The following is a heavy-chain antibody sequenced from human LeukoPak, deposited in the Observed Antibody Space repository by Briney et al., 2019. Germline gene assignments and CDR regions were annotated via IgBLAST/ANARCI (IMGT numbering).Heavy chain of an antibody. J-gene: IGHJ4*02. CDR2: ISGSGGST. CDR1: GSTFTSYA. Sequence: GGSLRLSCAASGSTFTSYAMSWVRQAPGKGLQWVSAISGSGGSTYYADSVKGRFTISRDNSKNTLYLQVNSLRAEDTAVYYCAKGEWTFDYRGQGTLVTVSS. V-gene: IGHV3-23*01. CDR3: AKGEWTFDY. D-gene: IGHD2-8*01.